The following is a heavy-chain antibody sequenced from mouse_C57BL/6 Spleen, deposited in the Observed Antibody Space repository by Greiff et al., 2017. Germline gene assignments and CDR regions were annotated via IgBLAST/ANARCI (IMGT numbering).Heavy chain of an antibody. CDR2: IRSKSNNYAT. J-gene: IGHJ1*03. CDR1: GFSFNTYA. D-gene: IGHD2-3*01. Sequence: EVKVVESGGGLVQPKGSLKLSCAASGFSFNTYAMNWVRQAPGKGLEWVARIRSKSNNYATYYADSVKDRFTISRDDSESMLYLQMNNLKTEDTAMYYCVRQGGYYVDWYFDVWGTGTTVTVSS. V-gene: IGHV10-1*01. CDR3: VRQGGYYVDWYFDV.